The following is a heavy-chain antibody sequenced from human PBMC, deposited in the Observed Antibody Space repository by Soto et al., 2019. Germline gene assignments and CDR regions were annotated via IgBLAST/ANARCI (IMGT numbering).Heavy chain of an antibody. D-gene: IGHD2-15*01. CDR3: ERGAPNNRFGYSEFDY. CDR1: GYSISSGYY. J-gene: IGHJ4*02. CDR2: IYHSGST. V-gene: IGHV4-38-2*01. Sequence: PSETLSLTCAVSGYSISSGYYWGWIRQPPGKGLEWIGSIYHSGSTYYNPSLKSRVTISVDTSKNQFSLKLSSVTAADTAVYYCERGAPNNRFGYSEFDYWGQGTLVTVSS.